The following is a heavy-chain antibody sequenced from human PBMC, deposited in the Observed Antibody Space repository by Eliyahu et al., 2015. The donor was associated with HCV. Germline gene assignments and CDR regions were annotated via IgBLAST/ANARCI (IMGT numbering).Heavy chain of an antibody. D-gene: IGHD2-15*01. V-gene: IGHV3-48*03. CDR2: ISSGGSTI. CDR1: GFTFXSYE. J-gene: IGHJ2*01. Sequence: EVHLVESGGGLVQPGGSLRLSCAASGFTFXSYEVNWVRQAPGKGLXWISYISSGGSTIYYADSVKGRFTISRDDAKNSLYLQMNSLRVEDTAVYYCARRGLCSGGSCYWAGYWYFDLWGRGTLVTVSS. CDR3: ARRGLCSGGSCYWAGYWYFDL.